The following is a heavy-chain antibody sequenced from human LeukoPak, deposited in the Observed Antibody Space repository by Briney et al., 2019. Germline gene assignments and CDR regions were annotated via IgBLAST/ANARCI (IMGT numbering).Heavy chain of an antibody. CDR3: ARVSPSSGWYQDYFDY. J-gene: IGHJ4*02. CDR2: MNPNSANT. CDR1: GYTFTSYD. D-gene: IGHD6-19*01. V-gene: IGHV1-8*01. Sequence: ASVKVSCMASGYTFTSYDINWVRQATGQGLEWMGWMNPNSANTGYAQKFQGRVTMTRDTSISTAYMELSRLRSDDTAVYYCARVSPSSGWYQDYFDYWGQGTLVTVSS.